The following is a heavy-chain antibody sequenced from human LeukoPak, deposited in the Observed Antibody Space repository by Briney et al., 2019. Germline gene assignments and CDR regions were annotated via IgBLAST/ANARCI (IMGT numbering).Heavy chain of an antibody. CDR1: GCTFTSYG. D-gene: IGHD3-22*01. CDR2: ISAYNGNT. CDR3: ATGTDSSGYFAHAFDI. Sequence: ASVKVSCKASGCTFTSYGISWVRQAPGQGLEWMGWISAYNGNTNYAQKFQGRVTMTEDTSTDTAYMELSSLRSEDTAVYYCATGTDSSGYFAHAFDIWGQGTMVTVSS. V-gene: IGHV1-18*01. J-gene: IGHJ3*02.